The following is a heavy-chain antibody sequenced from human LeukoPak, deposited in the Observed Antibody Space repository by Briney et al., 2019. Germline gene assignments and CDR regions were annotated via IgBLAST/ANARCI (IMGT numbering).Heavy chain of an antibody. CDR2: ISWNSGSI. CDR3: AKDARYSNYAGGAFDI. CDR1: GFTFDDCA. J-gene: IGHJ3*02. V-gene: IGHV3-9*01. D-gene: IGHD4-11*01. Sequence: GGSLRLSCAASGFTFDDCAIHWVRQAPGKGLEWVSGISWNSGSIGYADSVKGRFTISRDNAKNSLYLQMNTLRAEDTALYYCAKDARYSNYAGGAFDIWGQGTMVTVSS.